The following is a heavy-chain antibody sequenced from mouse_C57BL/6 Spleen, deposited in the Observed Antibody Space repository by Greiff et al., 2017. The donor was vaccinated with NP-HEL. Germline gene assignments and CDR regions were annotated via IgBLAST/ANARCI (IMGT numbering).Heavy chain of an antibody. V-gene: IGHV2-4*01. D-gene: IGHD4-1*01. CDR3: AKTGTVWYFDV. CDR1: GFSLTSYG. Sequence: VQLVESGPGLVQPSQSLSITCTVSGFSLTSYGVHWVRQPPGKGLEWLGVIWSGGSTDYNAAFISRLSISKDNSKSQVFFKMNSLQADDTAIYYCAKTGTVWYFDVWGTGTTVTVSS. J-gene: IGHJ1*03. CDR2: IWSGGST.